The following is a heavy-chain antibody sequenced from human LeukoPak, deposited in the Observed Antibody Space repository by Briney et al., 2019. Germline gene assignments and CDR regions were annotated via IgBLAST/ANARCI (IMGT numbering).Heavy chain of an antibody. CDR3: AREAGSGSYYPLDY. CDR1: GYTFINYA. CDR2: ISAYNGDT. Sequence: GASVKVSCKASGYTFINYAISWVRQAPGQGLEWMGWISAYNGDTYYAQNLQDRVTMTTDTTTSTAYMELRSLRSADTAVYYCAREAGSGSYYPLDYWGQGTLVTVSS. J-gene: IGHJ4*02. D-gene: IGHD3-10*01. V-gene: IGHV1-18*01.